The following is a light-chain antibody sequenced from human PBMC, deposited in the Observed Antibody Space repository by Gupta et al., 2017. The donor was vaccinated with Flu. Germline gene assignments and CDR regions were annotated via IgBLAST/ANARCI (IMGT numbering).Light chain of an antibody. CDR3: QVWDDISDHPVI. CDR2: DGI. Sequence: GNNIGSKNVHWSQQKPAQAAVVVVYDGIVRPSGIPERFAGSNSGNASTLTIIRVDAGDEADYYWQVWDDISDHPVIFGGGTTLTVL. V-gene: IGLV3-21*02. J-gene: IGLJ2*01. CDR1: NIGSKN.